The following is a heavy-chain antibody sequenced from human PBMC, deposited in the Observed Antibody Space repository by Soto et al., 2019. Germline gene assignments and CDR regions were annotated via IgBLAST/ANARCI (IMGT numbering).Heavy chain of an antibody. J-gene: IGHJ4*02. D-gene: IGHD3-10*01. CDR1: GCSFSTYR. CDR3: VILSVQAFDY. Sequence: GEALKISCKGSGCSFSTYRIVWGRQMPGKGLEWMGIIYPGDSDTRYSPSFQGQVTISADKSISTAYLQWGSLKASDTAMYYCVILSVQAFDYWGQGTLVSVSS. V-gene: IGHV5-51*01. CDR2: IYPGDSDT.